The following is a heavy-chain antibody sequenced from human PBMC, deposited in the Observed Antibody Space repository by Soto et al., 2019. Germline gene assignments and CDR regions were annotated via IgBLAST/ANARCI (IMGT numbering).Heavy chain of an antibody. CDR1: DGSLSDNY. CDR2: IHPSGST. J-gene: IGHJ5*02. D-gene: IGHD1-1*01. CDR3: TTGSDAYKGGRT. V-gene: IGHV4-34*02. Sequence: QVHLQQWGAGLLKPSETLSLPCAVYDGSLSDNYYTWPRQSPGQGLEWIGEIHPSGSTFYNPSLQTRVTLSQDTSKKHFSLNLISVTAADTGEDYCTTGSDAYKGGRTWGQGTLVTVSS.